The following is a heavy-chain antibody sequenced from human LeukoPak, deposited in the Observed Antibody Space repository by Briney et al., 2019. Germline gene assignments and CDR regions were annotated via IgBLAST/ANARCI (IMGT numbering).Heavy chain of an antibody. CDR2: INPSGGST. J-gene: IGHJ4*02. D-gene: IGHD6-19*01. V-gene: IGHV1-46*01. CDR3: AREIVVAGRAFDY. Sequence: ASVKVSCKASGYTFTGYYMHWVRQAPGQGLEWMGIINPSGGSTDYAQKFQGRVTLTRDTSTSTVYMELSSLRSEDTAVYFCAREIVVAGRAFDYWGQGTLVTVSS. CDR1: GYTFTGYY.